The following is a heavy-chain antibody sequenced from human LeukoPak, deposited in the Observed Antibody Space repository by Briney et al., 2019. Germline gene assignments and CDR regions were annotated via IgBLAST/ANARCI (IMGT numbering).Heavy chain of an antibody. Sequence: GGPLRLSCAASGFTFSSYWMSWVRQAPGKGLEWVANIKQDGSEKYYVDSVKGRFTISRDNAKNSLYLQMNSLRAEDTAVYYCAKGHRLCSSGNCNSQVDYWGHGTLVIVPS. D-gene: IGHD2-15*01. CDR2: IKQDGSEK. CDR3: AKGHRLCSSGNCNSQVDY. CDR1: GFTFSSYW. V-gene: IGHV3-7*02. J-gene: IGHJ4*01.